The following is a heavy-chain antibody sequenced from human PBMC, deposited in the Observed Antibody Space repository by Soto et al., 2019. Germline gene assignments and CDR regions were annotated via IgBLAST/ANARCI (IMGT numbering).Heavy chain of an antibody. J-gene: IGHJ5*02. CDR3: AGLGLHWLFRLSNWFDT. Sequence: SETLSLTCTVSGGSVSSGSYYWSWIRHPPGKGLEWIGYIYYSGSTNYNPSLKSRVTISVDTSKNQFSLKLSSVTAADTAVYYCAGLGLHWLFRLSNWFDTWGQGTLVTVSS. D-gene: IGHD3-9*01. CDR1: GGSVSSGSYY. CDR2: IYYSGST. V-gene: IGHV4-61*01.